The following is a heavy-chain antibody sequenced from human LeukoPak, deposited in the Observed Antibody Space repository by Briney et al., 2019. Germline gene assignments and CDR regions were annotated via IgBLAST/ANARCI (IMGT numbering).Heavy chain of an antibody. J-gene: IGHJ4*02. V-gene: IGHV4-34*01. D-gene: IGHD3-22*01. CDR1: GGSFSGFY. Sequence: SETLSLTCTVSGGSFSGFYWSWIRQPPGEGLEWIGEINHSGSTSYNPSLKSRVTISINTSKNQFSLELNSLTAADTAVYYCARGTKFYDSSAPGNYFDYWGQGTLVTVSS. CDR2: INHSGST. CDR3: ARGTKFYDSSAPGNYFDY.